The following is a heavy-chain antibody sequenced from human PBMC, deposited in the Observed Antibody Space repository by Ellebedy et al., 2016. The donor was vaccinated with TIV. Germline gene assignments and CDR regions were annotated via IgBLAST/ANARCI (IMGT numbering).Heavy chain of an antibody. CDR1: GGTFSSYA. CDR2: IISIFNTS. D-gene: IGHD3-22*01. CDR3: ANYYDSSGQL. V-gene: IGHV1-69*13. Sequence: AASVKVSCKASGGTFSSYAISWVRQAPGQGLEWMGGIISIFNTSNYAQNFQGRVTITADESTSTAYMELSSLRSDDTAVYYCANYYDSSGQLWGQGTLVTVSS. J-gene: IGHJ4*02.